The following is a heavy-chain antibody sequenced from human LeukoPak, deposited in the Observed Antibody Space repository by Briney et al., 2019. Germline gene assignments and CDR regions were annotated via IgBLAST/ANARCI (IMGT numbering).Heavy chain of an antibody. D-gene: IGHD3-22*01. CDR1: GYTFTGYY. V-gene: IGHV1-2*02. J-gene: IGHJ3*02. Sequence: ASVKVSCKASGYTFTGYYMHWVRQAPGQGLEWMGWINPNSGGTNYAQKFQGRVTMTRDTSISTAYMELSRLRSDDTAVYYCARVIAPYYYDSSGMGNAFDIWGQGTMVTVSS. CDR3: ARVIAPYYYDSSGMGNAFDI. CDR2: INPNSGGT.